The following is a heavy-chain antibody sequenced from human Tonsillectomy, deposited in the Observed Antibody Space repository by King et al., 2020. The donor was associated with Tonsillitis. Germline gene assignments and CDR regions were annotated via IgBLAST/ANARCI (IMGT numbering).Heavy chain of an antibody. CDR1: GFTFSSYA. CDR2: IYSGGSNT. D-gene: IGHD3-10*01. J-gene: IGHJ4*02. CDR3: AKDRGYGSGSYYNRATTSLDY. V-gene: IGHV3-23*03. Sequence: VQLVESGGGLVQPGGSLRLSCAASGFTFSSYAMSWVRQAPGKGLEWVSVIYSGGSNTYYADSVKGRFTISRDNSKNTLYLQMNSLRAEDTAVYYCAKDRGYGSGSYYNRATTSLDYWGQGTLITVSS.